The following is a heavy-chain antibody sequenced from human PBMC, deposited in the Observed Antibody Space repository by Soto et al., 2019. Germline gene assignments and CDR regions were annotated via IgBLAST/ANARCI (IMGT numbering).Heavy chain of an antibody. CDR1: GFTFSYA. D-gene: IGHD3-22*01. CDR3: AKDSDFYDSSLYFDF. Sequence: EVHLLESGGGLVQPGGSLRLSCAASGFTFSYAMSWVRRAPGKGLEWVSAVSGSGGSTYYADSVKGRFTISRDNSKNTLFLQTNSLSAEDTAVYYCAKDSDFYDSSLYFDFWGQGTLVTVSS. V-gene: IGHV3-23*01. CDR2: VSGSGGST. J-gene: IGHJ4*02.